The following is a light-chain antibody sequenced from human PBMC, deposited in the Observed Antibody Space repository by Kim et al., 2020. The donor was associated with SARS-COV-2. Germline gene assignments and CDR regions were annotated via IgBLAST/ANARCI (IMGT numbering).Light chain of an antibody. J-gene: IGKJ4*01. CDR3: QQSHTAPLLT. CDR2: AAS. V-gene: IGKV1-39*01. Sequence: DIQMTQSPSSLAASVGDRVTITCRASQSINAYLNWYQQKPGKAPKLLIYAASTLQSGVPSRFSGSGSGTDFTLTINSLHTEDFATYHCQQSHTAPLLTFGGGTKVDIK. CDR1: QSINAY.